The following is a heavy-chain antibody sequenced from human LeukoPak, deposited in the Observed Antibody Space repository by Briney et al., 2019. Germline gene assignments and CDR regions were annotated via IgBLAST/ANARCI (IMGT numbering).Heavy chain of an antibody. Sequence: SETLSLTCTVSGGSISSHYWSWIRQPAGKGPEWIGRIYTSGNTNYNPSLKSRVTMSVDTSKNQFSLKLSSVTAADTAVYYCARGGLLYDTSGYCFDYWGQGTLVTVSS. CDR3: ARGGLLYDTSGYCFDY. V-gene: IGHV4-4*07. CDR2: IYTSGNT. CDR1: GGSISSHY. D-gene: IGHD3-22*01. J-gene: IGHJ4*02.